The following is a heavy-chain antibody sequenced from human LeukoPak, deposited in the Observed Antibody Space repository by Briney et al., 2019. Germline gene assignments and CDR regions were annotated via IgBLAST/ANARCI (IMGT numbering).Heavy chain of an antibody. V-gene: IGHV4-34*01. CDR2: INHSGST. D-gene: IGHD3-3*01. J-gene: IGHJ4*02. CDR3: ESVGGVERDY. Sequence: SETLSLTCAVYGGSFSGYYWIWIRQPPAKGLEWIGEINHSGSTNYNPSLTSRVNISVDTSKHQISLKLSSVEAADTAGYLRESVGGVERDYWGQGTLVTVSS. CDR1: GGSFSGYY.